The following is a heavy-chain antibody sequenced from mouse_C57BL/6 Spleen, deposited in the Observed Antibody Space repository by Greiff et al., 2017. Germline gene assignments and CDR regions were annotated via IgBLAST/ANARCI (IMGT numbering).Heavy chain of an antibody. V-gene: IGHV1-82*01. D-gene: IGHD5-1*01. CDR3: ARSKYLAWFAY. Sequence: QVQLQQSGPELVKPGASVKISCKASGYAFSSSWMNWVKQRPGKGLEWIGRIYPGDGDTNYNGKFKGKATLTADKSSSTAYMQLISLTSEDSAVYFCARSKYLAWFAYWGQGTLVTVSA. CDR2: IYPGDGDT. J-gene: IGHJ3*01. CDR1: GYAFSSSW.